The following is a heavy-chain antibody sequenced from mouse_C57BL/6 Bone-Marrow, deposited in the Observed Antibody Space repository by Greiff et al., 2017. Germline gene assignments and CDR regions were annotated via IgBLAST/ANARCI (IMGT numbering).Heavy chain of an antibody. J-gene: IGHJ1*03. D-gene: IGHD1-1*01. V-gene: IGHV5-17*01. Sequence: EVQLVESGGGLVKPGGSLKLSCAVSGFSFSDYGMHWVRQAPEKGLEWVAYISSGRSTIYYADTVKGRFTISRDNAKNTLFLQMTSLRSEDTAMYYCAYYGSSYGYWYFDVWGTGTTVTVSS. CDR3: AYYGSSYGYWYFDV. CDR2: ISSGRSTI. CDR1: GFSFSDYG.